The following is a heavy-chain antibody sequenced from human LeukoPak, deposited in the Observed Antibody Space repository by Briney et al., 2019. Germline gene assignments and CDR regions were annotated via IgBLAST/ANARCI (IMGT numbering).Heavy chain of an antibody. CDR2: IYTSGST. CDR3: ARANWNYDY. J-gene: IGHJ4*02. V-gene: IGHV4-61*02. D-gene: IGHD1-7*01. Sequence: SQTLSLTCTVSGGSISSGSYYWSWIRQPAGKGLEWIGRIYTSGSTNYNPSLKSRVTISVDTSKNQFSLKLSSVTAADTAVYYCARANWNYDYWGQGTLVTVSS. CDR1: GGSISSGSYY.